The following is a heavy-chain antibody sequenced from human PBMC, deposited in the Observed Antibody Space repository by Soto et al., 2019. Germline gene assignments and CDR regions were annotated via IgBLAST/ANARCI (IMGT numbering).Heavy chain of an antibody. J-gene: IGHJ5*02. V-gene: IGHV4-38-2*01. CDR3: ARIESIGGFGEFLSWVDP. D-gene: IGHD3-10*01. Sequence: PXETLSLPCGVSGYSISRGDYWGWIRQPPGKGLEWIVIIYHSGRTYYNPSLKSRVSISVDVSKNQFSLKLNSVTATDTAVYYCARIESIGGFGEFLSWVDPWGQGTLVTVSS. CDR1: GYSISRGDY. CDR2: IYHSGRT.